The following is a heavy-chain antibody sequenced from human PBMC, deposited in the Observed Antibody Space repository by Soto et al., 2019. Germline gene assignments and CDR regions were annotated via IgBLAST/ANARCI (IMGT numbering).Heavy chain of an antibody. CDR3: AKERGTSPLDP. V-gene: IGHV4-30-4*01. CDR1: GAPITSGDYY. D-gene: IGHD2-2*01. Sequence: TLSLTCTVSGAPITSGDYYWNWIRQPPGKGLEWIGYIYYNGNTYYNPSLKSRVSISIDTSKNQFSLKLTSVTAADTALDYCAKERGTSPLDPWGQGTLVTVSS. J-gene: IGHJ5*02. CDR2: IYYNGNT.